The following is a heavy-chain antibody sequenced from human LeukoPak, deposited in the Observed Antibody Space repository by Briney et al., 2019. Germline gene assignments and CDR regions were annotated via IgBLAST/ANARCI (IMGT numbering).Heavy chain of an antibody. CDR3: AREKGVVSLAFDI. D-gene: IGHD3-3*01. J-gene: IGHJ3*02. Sequence: SQTLSLTCTVSGGSISSGSYYWSWIRQPAGKGLEWIGRIYTSGSTNYNPSLKSRVTISVDTSKNQFSLKLSSVTAADTAVYYCAREKGVVSLAFDIWGQGTMVTVSS. V-gene: IGHV4-61*02. CDR1: GGSISSGSYY. CDR2: IYTSGST.